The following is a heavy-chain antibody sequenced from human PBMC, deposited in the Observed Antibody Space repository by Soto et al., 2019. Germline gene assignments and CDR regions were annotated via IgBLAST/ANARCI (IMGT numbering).Heavy chain of an antibody. Sequence: SETLSLTCSVSGASINNFAYYWGWIRQPPGKGLEWIGTVYYNENTYYNPSLKSRVAISVDTAKNQFSLNLRSVTAADTAIYFCARRERYYGSPGWFDPWGQGXLVTVSS. J-gene: IGHJ5*01. CDR2: VYYNENT. CDR3: ARRERYYGSPGWFDP. D-gene: IGHD3-10*01. V-gene: IGHV4-39*01. CDR1: GASINNFAYY.